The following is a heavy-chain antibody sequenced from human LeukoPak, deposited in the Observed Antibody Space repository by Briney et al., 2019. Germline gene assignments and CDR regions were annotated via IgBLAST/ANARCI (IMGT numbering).Heavy chain of an antibody. Sequence: GALRLSCAASGFTVSSNYMSWVRQAPGKGLEWVSAISGSGGSTYYADSVKGRFTISRDNSKNTLYLQMNSLRAEDTAVYYCAKDTDPFVTMIVVWGQGTLVTVSS. D-gene: IGHD3-22*01. CDR3: AKDTDPFVTMIVV. J-gene: IGHJ4*02. CDR2: ISGSGGST. CDR1: GFTVSSNY. V-gene: IGHV3-23*01.